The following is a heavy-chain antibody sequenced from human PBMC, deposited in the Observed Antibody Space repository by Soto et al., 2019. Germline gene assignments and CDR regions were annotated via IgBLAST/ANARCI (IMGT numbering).Heavy chain of an antibody. D-gene: IGHD3-3*01. CDR2: ISGSGSTI. J-gene: IGHJ5*02. Sequence: GGSLRLSCAASGFTFSSYEMNWVRQAPGKGLEWLSHISGSGSTIFYADSVKGRFTISRDNARNSVYLQMKSLRAEDTAVYYCARGIWSGYLAGFDHWGQGTLVTVSS. CDR3: ARGIWSGYLAGFDH. V-gene: IGHV3-48*03. CDR1: GFTFSSYE.